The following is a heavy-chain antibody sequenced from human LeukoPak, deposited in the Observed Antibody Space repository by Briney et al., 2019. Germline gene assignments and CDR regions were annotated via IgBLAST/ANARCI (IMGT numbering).Heavy chain of an antibody. D-gene: IGHD3-16*01. CDR2: INRSGIT. V-gene: IGHV4-34*01. CDR1: GGSFSGYF. CDR3: AREGGFDNWFDP. Sequence: SEALSLTCAVYGGSFSGYFWSWIRQPPGKGLEWIGEINRSGITNSNPSLKSRVTISVDTSKNQFSLKLSSVTAADTAVYYCAREGGFDNWFDPWGQGTLVTVSS. J-gene: IGHJ5*02.